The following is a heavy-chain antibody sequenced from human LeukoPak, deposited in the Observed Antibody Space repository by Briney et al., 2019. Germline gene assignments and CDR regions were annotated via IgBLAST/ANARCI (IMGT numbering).Heavy chain of an antibody. Sequence: SQTLSLTCTVSGGSISSGGYYWSWIRQHPGKGLEWIGYIYYSGSTYYNPSLKSRVTISLDTSENQFSLNLNSVTAADTAVYYCARGTIQLWLLSFDYWGQGTLVTVSS. CDR2: IYYSGST. CDR1: GGSISSGGYY. V-gene: IGHV4-31*03. CDR3: ARGTIQLWLLSFDY. J-gene: IGHJ4*02. D-gene: IGHD5-18*01.